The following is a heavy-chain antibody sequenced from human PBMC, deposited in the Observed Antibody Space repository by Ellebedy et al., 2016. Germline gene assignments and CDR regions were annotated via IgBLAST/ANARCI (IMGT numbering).Heavy chain of an antibody. D-gene: IGHD5-24*01. CDR2: IYPGDSDI. V-gene: IGHV5-51*01. CDR3: ARGRGGFNVDY. Sequence: GESLKISXTGSGSSFTSYWIGWVRQMSGKGLEWMGIIYPGDSDIRYSPSFQGQVTISADKSISTAYLQWSSLKASDTAMYYCARGRGGFNVDYWGQGTLVTVSS. J-gene: IGHJ4*02. CDR1: GSSFTSYW.